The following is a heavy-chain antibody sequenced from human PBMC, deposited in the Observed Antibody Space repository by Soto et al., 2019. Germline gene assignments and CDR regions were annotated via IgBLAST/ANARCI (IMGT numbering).Heavy chain of an antibody. CDR3: ARMRSSGYYILGY. CDR1: GYTFTGYY. CDR2: INPNSGGT. V-gene: IGHV1-2*02. J-gene: IGHJ4*02. D-gene: IGHD3-22*01. Sequence: ASVKVSCKASGYTFTGYYMHWVRQAPGQGLEWMGWINPNSGGTNYAQKFQGRVTMTRDMSISTAYMELSRLRSDDTAVYYCARMRSSGYYILGYRGQRTLVTASS.